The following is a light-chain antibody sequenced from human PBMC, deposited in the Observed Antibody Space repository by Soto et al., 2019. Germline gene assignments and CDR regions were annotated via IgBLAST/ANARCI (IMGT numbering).Light chain of an antibody. CDR3: CSYAGTYTFV. V-gene: IGLV2-23*01. CDR1: TSDVGGYNL. J-gene: IGLJ1*01. Sequence: QSALTQPASVSGSPGQSITISCSGTTSDVGGYNLVSWYQQHTAKAPKLLIYEGTQRPSGVSSRFSGSKSGNTASLTISGLQAEDEADYYCCSYAGTYTFVFGTGTKLTVL. CDR2: EGT.